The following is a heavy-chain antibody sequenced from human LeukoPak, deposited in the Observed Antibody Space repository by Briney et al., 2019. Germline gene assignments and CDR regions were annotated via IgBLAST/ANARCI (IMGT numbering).Heavy chain of an antibody. V-gene: IGHV1-69*06. Sequence: GASVKVSCKASGGTFSSYAISWVRQAPGQGLEWMGGIIPIFGTANYAQKFQGRVTITADKSTSTAYMELSSLRSEDTAVYYCARGGSSSYWYYYYYMDVWGKGTTVTVSS. CDR3: ARGGSSSYWYYYYYMDV. CDR2: IIPIFGTA. D-gene: IGHD6-6*01. J-gene: IGHJ6*03. CDR1: GGTFSSYA.